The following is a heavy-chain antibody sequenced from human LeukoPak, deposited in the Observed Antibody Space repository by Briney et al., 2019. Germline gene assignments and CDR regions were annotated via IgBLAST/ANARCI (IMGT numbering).Heavy chain of an antibody. J-gene: IGHJ6*03. CDR3: ARHKDYYYYYYMDV. Sequence: SQTLSLTCTVSGGSISSGSYYWSWLRPPAGKGLEWIGRIYTSGSTNYNPSLKSRVTISVDTSKNQFYLKLNSVTAADTAVYYCARHKDYYYYYYMDVWGKGTTVTVSS. CDR2: IYTSGST. V-gene: IGHV4-61*02. CDR1: GGSISSGSYY.